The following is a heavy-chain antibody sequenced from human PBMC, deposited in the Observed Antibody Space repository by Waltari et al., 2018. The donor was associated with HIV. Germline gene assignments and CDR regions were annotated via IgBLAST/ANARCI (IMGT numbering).Heavy chain of an antibody. Sequence: QVQMVESGGGVVQPGTSLTLSCAVSGFTFTNLALHWVRQSPGKGLEWLAVFWSDGVEISYADSVKGRFTISKDSSQKTLYLHLTSLRAEDTALYYCARGYSSSRWIPLYHWGRGTLVTVSS. V-gene: IGHV3-33*01. J-gene: IGHJ4*02. CDR1: GFTFTNLA. CDR2: FWSDGVEI. D-gene: IGHD6-6*01. CDR3: ARGYSSSRWIPLYH.